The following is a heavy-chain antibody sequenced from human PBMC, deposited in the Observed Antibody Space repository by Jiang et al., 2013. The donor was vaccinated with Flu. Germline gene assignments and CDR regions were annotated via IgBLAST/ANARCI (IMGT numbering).Heavy chain of an antibody. J-gene: IGHJ6*02. CDR3: ARDHVVATIVVYYYGMDV. Sequence: VQLVESGGGLVQPGGSLRLSCAASGFTFSSYWMSWVRQAPGKGLEWVANIKQDGSEKYYVDSVKGRFTISRDNAKNSLYLQMNSLRAEDTAVYYCARDHVVATIVVYYYGMDVVGPRDHGSPSP. V-gene: IGHV3-7*01. D-gene: IGHD5-12*01. CDR1: GFTFSSYW. CDR2: IKQDGSEK.